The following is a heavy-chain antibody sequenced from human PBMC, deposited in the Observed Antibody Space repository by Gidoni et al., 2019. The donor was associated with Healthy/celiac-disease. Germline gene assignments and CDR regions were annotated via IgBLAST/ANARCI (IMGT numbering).Heavy chain of an antibody. Sequence: EVQLLESGGGLVQPGGSLRLPCAASGFTFSSYAMSWVRQAPGKGLEWVSAISGSGGSTYYADSVKGRFTISRDNSKNTLYLQMNSLRAEDTAVYYCAKVSMGLPWTPADYWGQGTLVTVSS. CDR3: AKVSMGLPWTPADY. CDR1: GFTFSSYA. V-gene: IGHV3-23*01. J-gene: IGHJ4*02. CDR2: ISGSGGST. D-gene: IGHD2-15*01.